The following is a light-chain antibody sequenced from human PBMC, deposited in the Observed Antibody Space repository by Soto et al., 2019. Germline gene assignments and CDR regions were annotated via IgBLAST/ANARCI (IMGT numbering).Light chain of an antibody. CDR3: QQRDNRPYT. CDR2: HAS. CDR1: QSVSTY. J-gene: IGKJ2*01. V-gene: IGKV3-11*01. Sequence: EIVLTQSPATLPLSPGERATLSCRASQSVSTYVAWYQQKPGQAPRLVLYHASNRATGIPARFSGSGSETDFTLTISSLEPEDFAVYYCQQRDNRPYTFGQGTRLEI.